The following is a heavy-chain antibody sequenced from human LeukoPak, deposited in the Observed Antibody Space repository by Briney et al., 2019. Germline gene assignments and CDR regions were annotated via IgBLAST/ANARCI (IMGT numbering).Heavy chain of an antibody. D-gene: IGHD3-3*01. CDR3: ATHDFWSGFFQF. CDR1: GGSISSGDYY. J-gene: IGHJ4*02. CDR2: IYYSGST. Sequence: SETLSLTCTVSGGSISSGDYYWSWIRQPPGKGLEWIGYIYYSGSTYYNPSLKSRVTISVDTSKKHFSLKLNSVTAADTAVYYCATHDFWSGFFQFWGQGVLVTVAS. V-gene: IGHV4-30-4*02.